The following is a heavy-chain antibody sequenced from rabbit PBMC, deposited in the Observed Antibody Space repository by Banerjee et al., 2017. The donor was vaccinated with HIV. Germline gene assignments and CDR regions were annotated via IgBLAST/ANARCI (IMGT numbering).Heavy chain of an antibody. CDR2: TYVGSSGST. D-gene: IGHD2-1*01. CDR1: GFSFSGTYY. CDR3: ARDPDDYGANYFNL. V-gene: IGHV1S40*01. Sequence: QSLEESGGDLVKPGASLTLTCTASGFSFSGTYYMCWVRQAPGKGLEWIACTYVGSSGSTYYASWAKGRFTISKTSSTTVTLQMTSLTVADTATYFCARDPDDYGANYFNLWGPGTLVTV. J-gene: IGHJ4*01.